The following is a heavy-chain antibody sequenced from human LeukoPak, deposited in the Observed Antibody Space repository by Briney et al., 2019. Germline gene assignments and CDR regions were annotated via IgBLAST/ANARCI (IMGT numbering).Heavy chain of an antibody. CDR3: ARALGPGGGFDY. Sequence: ASVKVSCKASGYAFTSYYIHWVRQAPGQGLEWMGIINPRGGSTSYAQKFQGRVAMTKDTSTSTVYMELSSLRSEDTAIYYCARALGPGGGFDYWGQGTLVTVSS. J-gene: IGHJ4*02. CDR2: INPRGGST. CDR1: GYAFTSYY. V-gene: IGHV1-46*01. D-gene: IGHD3-10*01.